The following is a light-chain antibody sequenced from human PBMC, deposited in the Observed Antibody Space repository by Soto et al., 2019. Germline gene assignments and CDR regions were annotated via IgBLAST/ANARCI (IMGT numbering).Light chain of an antibody. CDR3: GAWDDSLSAWV. J-gene: IGLJ3*02. Sequence: QSVLTQPPSASGTPGQRVSISCSGGSSNIGNNYVYWYQHLPGTAPKLLIYTNNQRPSGVPDRFSASKSGTSATLAISGLRSEDEAVYYCGAWDDSLSAWVFGGGTKLTVL. CDR2: TNN. CDR1: SSNIGNNY. V-gene: IGLV1-47*01.